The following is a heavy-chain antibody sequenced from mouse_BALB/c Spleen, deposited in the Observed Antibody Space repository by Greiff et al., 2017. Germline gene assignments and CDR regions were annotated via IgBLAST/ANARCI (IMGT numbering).Heavy chain of an antibody. Sequence: VQLQQSGAELVKPGASVKLSCKASGYTFTEYIIHWVKQRSGQGLEWIGWFYPGSGSIKYNEKFKDKATLTADKSSSTVYMELSRLTSEDSAVYFCARHGSRYYYGSSHYAMDYWGQGTSVTVSS. CDR2: FYPGSGSI. V-gene: IGHV1-62-2*01. J-gene: IGHJ4*01. CDR1: GYTFTEYI. D-gene: IGHD1-1*01. CDR3: ARHGSRYYYGSSHYAMDY.